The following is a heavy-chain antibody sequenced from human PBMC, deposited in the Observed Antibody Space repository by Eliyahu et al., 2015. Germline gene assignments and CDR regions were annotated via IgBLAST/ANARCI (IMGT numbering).Heavy chain of an antibody. J-gene: IGHJ4*02. CDR2: IYYTGFT. Sequence: QLQLQESGPGLVKPSETLSLSCPVSGGSINSKSFYWGWIRQSPGKGLEWIGSIYYTGFTWNNPSLKSRVTLFVDTSKNQFSLRLTSVTAADTAVYYCARHVAAPRGYFDSWGQGIQVSVSS. CDR1: GGSINSKSFY. CDR3: ARHVAAPRGYFDS. D-gene: IGHD2-15*01. V-gene: IGHV4-39*01.